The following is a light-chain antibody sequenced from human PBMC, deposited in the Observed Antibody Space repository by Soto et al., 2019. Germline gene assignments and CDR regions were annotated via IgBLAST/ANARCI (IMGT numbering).Light chain of an antibody. J-gene: IGKJ2*01. CDR3: QQYNNWPPVYT. V-gene: IGKV3-15*01. CDR2: GAS. Sequence: EIVMTQSPATLSVSPGERATLSCRASQSVSSKLAWYQQKPGQAPRLLIYGASTRATGIPARFSGSGSGTEFTLTISSLQSEDFAVYYWQQYNNWPPVYTFGQGTKLEIK. CDR1: QSVSSK.